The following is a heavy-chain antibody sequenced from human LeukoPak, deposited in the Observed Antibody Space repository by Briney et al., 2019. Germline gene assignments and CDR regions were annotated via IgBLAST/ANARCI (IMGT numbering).Heavy chain of an antibody. CDR2: IRSDGSNK. Sequence: PGGSLRLSCAASGFTFSSYGMHWVRQAPGKGLEWVTFIRSDGSNKYYADSVKGRFTISRDNSKNTLYLQMNSLRAEDTAVYYCAKDQANWSYDYWGQGTLVTVSS. J-gene: IGHJ4*02. V-gene: IGHV3-30*02. D-gene: IGHD1-7*01. CDR3: AKDQANWSYDY. CDR1: GFTFSSYG.